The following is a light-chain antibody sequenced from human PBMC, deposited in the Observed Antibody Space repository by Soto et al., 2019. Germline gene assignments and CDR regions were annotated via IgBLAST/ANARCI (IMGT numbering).Light chain of an antibody. V-gene: IGKV1-27*01. CDR3: QKYNHAPWT. CDR1: QGISNY. J-gene: IGKJ1*01. Sequence: DIQMTQSPSSLSASVGDRVTITCRASQGISNYLAWYQQKPGRVPELLIYAASTLQSGVPSRFSGTGSGTDFPLTISGLHAEDFGSYCRQKYNHAPWTFGQGTKVEI. CDR2: AAS.